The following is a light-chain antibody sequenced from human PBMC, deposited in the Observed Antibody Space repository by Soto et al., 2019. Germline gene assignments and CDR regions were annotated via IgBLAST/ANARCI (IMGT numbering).Light chain of an antibody. CDR1: QSISRG. CDR2: AAS. J-gene: IGKJ2*01. CDR3: QQTYSTPYT. Sequence: DIQMTQSPSSLSASVGDRVTITCRASQSISRGLNWYHQIAGKAPKLLIYAASGLQSGVPSRFSGSGSGTDFTLTISSLQPEDFATYYCQQTYSTPYTFGQGTKLEIK. V-gene: IGKV1-39*01.